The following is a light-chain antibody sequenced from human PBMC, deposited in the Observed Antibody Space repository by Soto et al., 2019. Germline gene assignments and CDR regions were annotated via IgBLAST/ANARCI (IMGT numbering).Light chain of an antibody. CDR2: TTS. V-gene: IGKV1-39*01. Sequence: DIQMTQSPSSLSASVGDRFTITCLTSQPISDYLNWYQQKPGKAPTLLIYTTSNLQSGVPSRFSGSGSATHFTLTISSLQPEDFATYYCQQHYNTPRTFGQGTKMDI. CDR3: QQHYNTPRT. J-gene: IGKJ1*01. CDR1: QPISDY.